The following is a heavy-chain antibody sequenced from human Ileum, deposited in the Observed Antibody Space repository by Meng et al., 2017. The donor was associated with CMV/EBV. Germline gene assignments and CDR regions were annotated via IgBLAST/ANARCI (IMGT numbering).Heavy chain of an antibody. V-gene: IGHV3-30*02. J-gene: IGHJ5*02. Sequence: SGVTVSDHGMHWVRQAPGKGLEWVAFVQYDRFSKYYADAVKGRFTISRDHSNNTLYLQMDSLRPEDTAIYYCARDFRYKWSYWLDPWGQGTLVTVSS. CDR1: GVTVSDHG. CDR3: ARDFRYKWSYWLDP. D-gene: IGHD1-7*01. CDR2: VQYDRFSK.